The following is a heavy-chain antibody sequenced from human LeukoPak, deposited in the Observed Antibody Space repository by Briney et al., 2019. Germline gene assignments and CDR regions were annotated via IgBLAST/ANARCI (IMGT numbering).Heavy chain of an antibody. J-gene: IGHJ4*02. CDR1: GFTFTNYW. Sequence: GGSLRLSCAASGFTFTNYWMHWVRQAPGKGLVWVSRIHSDGSSTTYADSVKGRFTISRDNAKNMVYLQMNSLRSEDTAVYYCARGGVGAFDYWSQGTLVTVSS. CDR3: ARGGVGAFDY. CDR2: IHSDGSST. D-gene: IGHD1-26*01. V-gene: IGHV3-74*01.